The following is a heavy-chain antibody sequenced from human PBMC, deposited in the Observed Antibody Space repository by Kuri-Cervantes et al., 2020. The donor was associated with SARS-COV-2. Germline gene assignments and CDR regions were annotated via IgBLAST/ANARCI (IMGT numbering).Heavy chain of an antibody. CDR2: INPDGSYT. D-gene: IGHD1-1*01. V-gene: IGHV3-74*01. Sequence: GGSLRLSCAASGFTFSGHWVHWFRQAPGKGLVWVSRINPDGSYTNNAASVKGRFTLSRDNAKNMLFLQMNSLRAEDTAVYYCVRDGDHWNFDYWGQGTLVTVSS. J-gene: IGHJ4*02. CDR1: GFTFSGHW. CDR3: VRDGDHWNFDY.